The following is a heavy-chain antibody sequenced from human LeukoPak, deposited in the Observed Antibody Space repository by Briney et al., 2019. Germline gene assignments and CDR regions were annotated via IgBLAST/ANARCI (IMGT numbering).Heavy chain of an antibody. V-gene: IGHV3-15*01. CDR3: ATLYYYDTTGPPP. CDR1: GFTFSNAW. J-gene: IGHJ5*02. D-gene: IGHD3-22*01. Sequence: PGGSLRLSCAASGFTFSNAWMSWVRQAPGKGLEWVGRIKSKTDGGTTDYAAPVKGRFIVSRDDSKNTLFLQMNSLKTEDTAVYYCATLYYYDTTGPPPWGQGTLVTVSS. CDR2: IKSKTDGGTT.